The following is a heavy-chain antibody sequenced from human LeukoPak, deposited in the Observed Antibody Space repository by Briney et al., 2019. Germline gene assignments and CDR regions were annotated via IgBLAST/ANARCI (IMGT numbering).Heavy chain of an antibody. CDR3: ARRLLWYTPFDY. V-gene: IGHV3-21*01. CDR1: GFTFSSYS. CDR2: ISSSSSYI. J-gene: IGHJ4*02. Sequence: GGSLRLSCAASGFTFSSYSMNWVRQAPGKGLEWVSSISSSSSYIYYADSVKGRFTISRDNAKNSLYLQMNSLRAEDTAVYYCARRLLWYTPFDYWGQGTLVTVSS. D-gene: IGHD2-21*01.